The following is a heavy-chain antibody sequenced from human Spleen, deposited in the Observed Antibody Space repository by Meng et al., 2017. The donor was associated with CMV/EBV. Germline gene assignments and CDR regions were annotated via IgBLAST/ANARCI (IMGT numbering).Heavy chain of an antibody. J-gene: IGHJ4*02. CDR2: IKDKTAGGTT. CDR1: GGSFSGYY. D-gene: IGHD1-26*01. CDR3: TTDSEGSYDGYYFDY. Sequence: ETLSLTCAVYGGSFSGYYWSWVRQAPGKGLEWVGRIKDKTAGGTTDYAAPVKGRFSISRDDSKNTLYLQMNSLKTEDTGIYYCTTDSEGSYDGYYFDYWGQGTLVTVSS. V-gene: IGHV3-15*01.